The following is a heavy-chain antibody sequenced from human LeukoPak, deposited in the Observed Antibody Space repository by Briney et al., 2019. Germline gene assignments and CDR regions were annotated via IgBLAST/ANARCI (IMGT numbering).Heavy chain of an antibody. V-gene: IGHV1-69*05. CDR3: ANSGVDTATGTMGGYFDY. D-gene: IGHD5-18*01. Sequence: SVKVSCKASGGTFSSYAISWVRQAPGQGLEWMGGIIPIFGTANYAQKFQGRVTITTDKSTSTAYMELSSLRSEDTAVYYCANSGVDTATGTMGGYFDYWGQGTLVTVSS. CDR1: GGTFSSYA. J-gene: IGHJ4*02. CDR2: IIPIFGTA.